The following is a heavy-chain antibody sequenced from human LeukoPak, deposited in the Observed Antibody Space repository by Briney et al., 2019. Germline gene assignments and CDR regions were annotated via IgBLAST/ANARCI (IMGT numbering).Heavy chain of an antibody. J-gene: IGHJ4*02. CDR1: GYIFTDYY. V-gene: IGHV1/OR15-1*04. D-gene: IGHD5-24*01. CDR3: ARGQSTRDGYKWIDY. CDR2: INPNSGNT. Sequence: GASVKVSCKASGYIFTDYYMHWVRQAPGQELGWMGRINPNSGNTGYAQKFQGRVTMTRNTSISTAYMELSSLRSEDTAVYYCARGQSTRDGYKWIDYWGQGTLVTVSS.